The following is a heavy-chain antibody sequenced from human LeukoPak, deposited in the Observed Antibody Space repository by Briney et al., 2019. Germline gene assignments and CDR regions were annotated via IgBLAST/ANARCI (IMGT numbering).Heavy chain of an antibody. CDR2: INPNSGGT. CDR3: ARALGYCSGGSCYSFGY. V-gene: IGHV1-2*02. Sequence: ASAKVSCKASGYTFTGYYMHWVRQAPGQGLEWMGWINPNSGGTNYAQKFQGRVTMTRDTSISTAYMELSRLRSDDTAVYYCARALGYCSGGSCYSFGYWGQGTLVTVSS. CDR1: GYTFTGYY. D-gene: IGHD2-15*01. J-gene: IGHJ4*02.